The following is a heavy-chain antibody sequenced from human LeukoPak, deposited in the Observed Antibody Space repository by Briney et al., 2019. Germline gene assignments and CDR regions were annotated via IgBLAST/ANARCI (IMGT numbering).Heavy chain of an antibody. CDR2: ISSNGGST. V-gene: IGHV3-64*01. D-gene: IGHD7-27*01. CDR1: GFTFSSYA. Sequence: QSGGSLRLSCAASGFTFSSYAMHWVRQAPGKGLEYVSAISSNGGSTYYANSVKGRFTISRDNSKNTLYLQMGSLRAEDMAVYYCATLPPNWGSFCCPGYWGQGTLVTVSS. CDR3: ATLPPNWGSFCCPGY. J-gene: IGHJ4*02.